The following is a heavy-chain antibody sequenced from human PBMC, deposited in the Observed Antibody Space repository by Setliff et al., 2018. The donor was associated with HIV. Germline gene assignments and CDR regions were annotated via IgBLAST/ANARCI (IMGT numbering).Heavy chain of an antibody. Sequence: ASVKVSCKASGYTFTSYGVSWVRQAPGQGLEWMGWISTYNGDTNYAQKVQGRVTMTTDTSTSTAYMELRGLRSDDTAVYYCDPTLEGRVVVGAPTIIDSPNALQALPWG. CDR3: DPTLEGRVVVGAPTIIDSPNALQALP. CDR2: ISTYNGDT. D-gene: IGHD2-2*01. V-gene: IGHV1-18*01. J-gene: IGHJ5*02. CDR1: GYTFTSYG.